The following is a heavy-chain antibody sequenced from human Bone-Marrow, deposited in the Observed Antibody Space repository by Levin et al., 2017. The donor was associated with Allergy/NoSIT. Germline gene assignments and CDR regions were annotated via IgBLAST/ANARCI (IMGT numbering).Heavy chain of an antibody. CDR1: GGSISSSSHY. V-gene: IGHV4-39*01. Sequence: RSQTLSLTCTVSGGSISSSSHYWDWIRQPPGKGPEWIASIYHSGSTYYNPSLNSRVTTSVDTSKNQFSLKLTSVTAADTAVYYCARHTRTSSLDAFDIWGQGTKVTVSS. J-gene: IGHJ3*02. CDR2: IYHSGST. CDR3: ARHTRTSSLDAFDI. D-gene: IGHD3/OR15-3a*01.